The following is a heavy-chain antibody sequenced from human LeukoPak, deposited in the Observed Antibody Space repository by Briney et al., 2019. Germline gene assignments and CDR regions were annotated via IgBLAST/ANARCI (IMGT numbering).Heavy chain of an antibody. V-gene: IGHV3-21*01. D-gene: IGHD4-17*01. CDR2: ISSSSSYI. CDR3: ARDSTGYAVTTPFDY. Sequence: PGGSLRLSCAASGFTFRSYSMNWVRQAPGKGLEWVSSISSSSSYIHYADSVKGRFTISRDNAKNSLYLQMNSLRAEDTAVYYCARDSTGYAVTTPFDYWGQGTLVTVSS. CDR1: GFTFRSYS. J-gene: IGHJ4*02.